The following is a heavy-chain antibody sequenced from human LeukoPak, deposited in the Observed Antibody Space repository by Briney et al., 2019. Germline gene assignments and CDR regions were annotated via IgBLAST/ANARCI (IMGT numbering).Heavy chain of an antibody. D-gene: IGHD6-19*01. CDR3: ARSSGWYDC. Sequence: GGSLRLPCAASGFTFSSYWMPWVRQAPGKGLVWVSRVNSDGSSTSYAHSVKGRFTISRDNAKNTLYLQMNSLRPEDTAVYYCARSSGWYDCWGQGTLVTVSS. V-gene: IGHV3-74*01. CDR1: GFTFSSYW. J-gene: IGHJ4*02. CDR2: VNSDGSST.